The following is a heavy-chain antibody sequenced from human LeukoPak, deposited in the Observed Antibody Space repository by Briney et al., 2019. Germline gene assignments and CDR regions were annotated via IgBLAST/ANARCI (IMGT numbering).Heavy chain of an antibody. CDR3: AKAPRYYDSSGVDY. D-gene: IGHD3-22*01. J-gene: IGHJ4*02. V-gene: IGHV3-30*18. CDR2: ISYDGSNK. CDR1: GFTFSSYG. Sequence: PGGSLRLSCAASGFTFSSYGMHWVRQAPGKGLEWVAVISYDGSNKYYADSVKGRFTISRDNSKNTLYLQMNSLRAEDTAVYYCAKAPRYYDSSGVDYWGQGTLVTVSS.